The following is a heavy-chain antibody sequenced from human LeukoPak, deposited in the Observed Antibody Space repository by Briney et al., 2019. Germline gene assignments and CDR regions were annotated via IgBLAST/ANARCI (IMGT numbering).Heavy chain of an antibody. CDR2: ISYDGSNK. CDR1: GFTFSSYA. CDR3: AKDRRGTVVRGPIMHTRDYYFEY. Sequence: GSSLRLSCAASGFTFSSYAMHWVRQAPGKGLEWVAVISYDGSNKYYADSVKGRFTISRDNSKNTLYLQMNSLRAEDTAVYYCAKDRRGTVVRGPIMHTRDYYFEYWGQGTLVTVSS. V-gene: IGHV3-30*04. J-gene: IGHJ4*02. D-gene: IGHD3-10*01.